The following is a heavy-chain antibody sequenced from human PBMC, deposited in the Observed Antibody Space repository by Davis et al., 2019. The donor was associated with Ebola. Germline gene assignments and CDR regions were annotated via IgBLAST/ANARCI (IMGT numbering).Heavy chain of an antibody. V-gene: IGHV1-69*04. D-gene: IGHD6-13*01. CDR2: IIPILGIA. CDR1: GGTFSSYA. CDR3: ARGRESSSWYPYYYYGMDV. Sequence: AASVKVSCKASGGTFSSYAISWVRQAPGQGLEWMGRIIPILGIANYAQKFQGRVTITADKSTSTAYMELSSLRSEDTAVYYCARGRESSSWYPYYYYGMDVWGQGTTVTVSS. J-gene: IGHJ6*02.